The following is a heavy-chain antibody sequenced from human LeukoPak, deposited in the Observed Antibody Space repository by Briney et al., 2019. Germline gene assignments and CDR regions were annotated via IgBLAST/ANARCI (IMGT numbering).Heavy chain of an antibody. CDR3: ARHGYCSGGSCYYHY. J-gene: IGHJ4*02. Sequence: SETLSLTCTVSGGSISSYYWSWIRQPPGKGLEWIGYIYYSGSTNYNPSLKSRVTISVDTSKNQFSLKLSSVTAADTAVYYCARHGYCSGGSCYYHYWGQGTPVTVSS. D-gene: IGHD2-15*01. CDR2: IYYSGST. V-gene: IGHV4-59*08. CDR1: GGSISSYY.